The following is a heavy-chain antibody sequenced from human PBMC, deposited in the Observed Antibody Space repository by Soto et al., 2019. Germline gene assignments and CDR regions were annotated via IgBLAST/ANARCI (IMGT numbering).Heavy chain of an antibody. J-gene: IGHJ4*02. CDR2: ISSTGSTI. Sequence: GGSLRRSCVASGFTFSNYYMRWICQAPGKGLEWVSYISSTGSTIYYADSVKGRFTVSRDNAQNSLSLKLNSLRVEDTAVYYCARSYSSGWEFDYWGQGTQVTVSS. CDR1: GFTFSNYY. V-gene: IGHV3-11*01. CDR3: ARSYSSGWEFDY. D-gene: IGHD6-19*01.